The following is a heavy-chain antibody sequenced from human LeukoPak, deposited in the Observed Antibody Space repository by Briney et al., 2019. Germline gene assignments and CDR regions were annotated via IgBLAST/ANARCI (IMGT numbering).Heavy chain of an antibody. J-gene: IGHJ6*03. CDR3: ARSRYYYDSSGYYYYYYMDV. V-gene: IGHV4-59*08. Sequence: PSETLSLTCTVSGGSISSYYWTWIRQPPGRGLEWIGHIFYSGSTNYNPSLKSRVTISVDTSKNQFSLKLSSVTAADTAVYYCARSRYYYDSSGYYYYYYMDVWGKGTTVTVSS. D-gene: IGHD3-22*01. CDR1: GGSISSYY. CDR2: IFYSGST.